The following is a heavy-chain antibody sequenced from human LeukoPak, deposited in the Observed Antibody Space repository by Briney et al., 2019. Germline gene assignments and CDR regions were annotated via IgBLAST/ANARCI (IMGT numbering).Heavy chain of an antibody. CDR1: GFTFSSYD. CDR2: IGTAGEI. CDR3: ARVGEGVRI. Sequence: PGGSLRLSCAASGFTFSSYDIHWVRQATGKGLEWVSGIGTAGEICYPGSVKGRFTISRENAKNSLYLQMNSLRAGDTAVYYCARVGEGVRIWGQGTMVTVSS. V-gene: IGHV3-13*01. D-gene: IGHD3-10*01. J-gene: IGHJ3*02.